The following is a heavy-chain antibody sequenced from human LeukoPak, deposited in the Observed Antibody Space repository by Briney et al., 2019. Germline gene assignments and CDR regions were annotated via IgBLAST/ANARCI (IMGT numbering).Heavy chain of an antibody. V-gene: IGHV3-53*01. CDR3: ARVEGGYSYGYLDY. Sequence: GGSLRLSCAASGFTVSSNYMSWVRQAPGKGLEWVSVIYSGGSTYYADSVKGRFTISRDNSKNTLYLQMNSLRAEDTAVYYCARVEGGYSYGYLDYWGQGILVTVSS. J-gene: IGHJ4*02. CDR1: GFTVSSNY. D-gene: IGHD5-18*01. CDR2: IYSGGST.